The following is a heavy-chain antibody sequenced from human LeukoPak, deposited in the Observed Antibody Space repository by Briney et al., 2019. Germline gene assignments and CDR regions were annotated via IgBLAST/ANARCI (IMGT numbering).Heavy chain of an antibody. CDR2: MYYSGST. D-gene: IGHD3-10*01. Sequence: SETLSLTCTVSNGSLSSTSYYWGWIRQPPGMGLEWVGRMYYSGSTYYNPSLKSRVTISVDTSKSQSSLMLSSVTAADTAVYYCPWEMRSPRGGFDYWDQGTLVTVSS. CDR3: PWEMRSPRGGFDY. J-gene: IGHJ4*02. CDR1: NGSLSSTSYY. V-gene: IGHV4-39*07.